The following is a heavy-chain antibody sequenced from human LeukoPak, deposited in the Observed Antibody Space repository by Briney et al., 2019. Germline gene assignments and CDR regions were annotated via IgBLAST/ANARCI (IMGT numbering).Heavy chain of an antibody. CDR3: ARGGRYMSASWYRSVYYYMDV. V-gene: IGHV4-38-2*02. D-gene: IGHD6-13*01. CDR2: VYHGGNT. Sequence: PSETLSLTCTVSGYSISNGYYWGWIRQPPGKGLEFIGSVYHGGNTYYKASLKSRVTISLDTSKNQFSLRLSSVTAADTAVYFCARGGRYMSASWYRSVYYYMDVWGKGTTVTVSS. J-gene: IGHJ6*03. CDR1: GYSISNGYY.